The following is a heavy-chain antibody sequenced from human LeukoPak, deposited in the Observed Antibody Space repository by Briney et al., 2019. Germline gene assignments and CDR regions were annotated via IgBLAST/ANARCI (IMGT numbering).Heavy chain of an antibody. V-gene: IGHV3-66*01. D-gene: IGHD5-24*01. CDR1: GFTVSSNY. CDR3: ARDRRDGYNLHGMDV. CDR2: IYSGGST. Sequence: TGGSLRLSCAASGFTVSSNYMSWVRQAPGKGLEWVSVIYSGGSTYYADSVKGRFTISRDNSKNTLYLQMNSLRAEDTAVYYCARDRRDGYNLHGMDVWGQGTTVTVSS. J-gene: IGHJ6*02.